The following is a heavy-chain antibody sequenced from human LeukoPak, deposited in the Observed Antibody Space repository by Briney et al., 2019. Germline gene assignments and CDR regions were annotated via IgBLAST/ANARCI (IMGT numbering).Heavy chain of an antibody. Sequence: PGGSLRLSCAASGFTFSSYGMHWVRQAPGKGLEWVAVIWYDGSNKYYADSVKGRFTISRDNSKNTLYLQMNSLRAEDTAVYYCAREGPEVLWASDYYFDYWGQGNLVTVSS. D-gene: IGHD2/OR15-2a*01. J-gene: IGHJ4*02. CDR2: IWYDGSNK. V-gene: IGHV3-33*01. CDR3: AREGPEVLWASDYYFDY. CDR1: GFTFSSYG.